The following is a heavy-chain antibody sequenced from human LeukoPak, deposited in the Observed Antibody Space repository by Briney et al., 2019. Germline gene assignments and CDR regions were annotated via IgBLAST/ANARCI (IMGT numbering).Heavy chain of an antibody. Sequence: SETLSLTCTVSGGSISSGSYYWGWIRQPPGKGLEWIGNIYDSGSTYYNPSLKRRVTISVDTSKNQFSLKLTSVTAADTAVYYCARQKPHDSSPHYYMDVWGKGTPVTVSS. D-gene: IGHD3-22*01. J-gene: IGHJ6*03. CDR1: GGSISSGSYY. CDR2: IYDSGST. CDR3: ARQKPHDSSPHYYMDV. V-gene: IGHV4-39*07.